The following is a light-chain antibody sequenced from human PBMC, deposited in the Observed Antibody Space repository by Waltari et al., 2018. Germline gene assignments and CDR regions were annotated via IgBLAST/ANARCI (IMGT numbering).Light chain of an antibody. Sequence: QLVLTQSPSASASLGASVKLTCTLSSGHSSNIIAWHQQQPEKGPRYLMKVNSDGSHGKGDGIPDRCTGSSSGAERYLTISSLQSEDEADDYCQTGGHGTWVFGGGTKLTVL. CDR1: SGHSSNI. CDR2: VNSDGSH. J-gene: IGLJ3*02. V-gene: IGLV4-69*01. CDR3: QTGGHGTWV.